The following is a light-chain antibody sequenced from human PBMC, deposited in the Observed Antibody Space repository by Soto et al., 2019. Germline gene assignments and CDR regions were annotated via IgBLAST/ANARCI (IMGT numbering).Light chain of an antibody. CDR3: GADHGGGSNFVYV. Sequence: QSVLTQPPSASASLGASVTLTCTLSSGYSNYKVDWYQQRPGKGPRFGMRVGTGGIVGSKGDGIPDRFSVLGSGLNRYLTINNIQEEDESDYYCGADHGGGSNFVYVFGTGTKLTVL. J-gene: IGLJ1*01. CDR1: SGYSNYK. V-gene: IGLV9-49*01. CDR2: VGTGGIVG.